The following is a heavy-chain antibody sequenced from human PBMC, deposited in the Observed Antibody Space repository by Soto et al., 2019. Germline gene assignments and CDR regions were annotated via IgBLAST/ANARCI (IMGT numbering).Heavy chain of an antibody. Sequence: PSETLSLTCTGSGGSISSYYWSWIRQPPGKGLEWIGYIYYSGSTNYNPSLKSRVTISVDTSKNQFSLKLSSVTAADTAVYYCARVLPAAITSYGMDVWGQGTTVTVSS. V-gene: IGHV4-59*01. CDR1: GGSISSYY. D-gene: IGHD2-2*01. CDR3: ARVLPAAITSYGMDV. CDR2: IYYSGST. J-gene: IGHJ6*02.